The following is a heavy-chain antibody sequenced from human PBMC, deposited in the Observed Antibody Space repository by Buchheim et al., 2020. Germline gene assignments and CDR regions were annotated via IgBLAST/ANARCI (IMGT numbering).Heavy chain of an antibody. D-gene: IGHD1-7*01. CDR1: GYTFTGYY. CDR2: INPNIGGT. CDR3: ARGVTGTTNYYYYGMDV. Sequence: QVQLVQSGAEVKKPGASVKVSCKASGYTFTGYYMHWVRQAPGQGLEWMGWINPNIGGTNYAQKFQGRVTMTRDTSISTAYMELSRLRSDDTAVYYCARGVTGTTNYYYYGMDVWGQGTT. V-gene: IGHV1-2*02. J-gene: IGHJ6*02.